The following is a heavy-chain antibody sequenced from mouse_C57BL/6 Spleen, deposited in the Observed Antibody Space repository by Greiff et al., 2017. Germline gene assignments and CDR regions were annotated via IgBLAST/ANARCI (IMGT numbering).Heavy chain of an antibody. D-gene: IGHD2-14*01. V-gene: IGHV1-61*01. CDR2: IYPSDSET. CDR3: ARLSYRGNEGAY. Sequence: QVQLQQPGAELVRPGSSVKLSCKASGYTFTSYWMDWVKQRPGQGLEWIGNIYPSDSETHYNQKFKDKATLTVDKSSGTAYMQLSSLTSEDSAVYYCARLSYRGNEGAYWGQGTLVTVSA. J-gene: IGHJ3*01. CDR1: GYTFTSYW.